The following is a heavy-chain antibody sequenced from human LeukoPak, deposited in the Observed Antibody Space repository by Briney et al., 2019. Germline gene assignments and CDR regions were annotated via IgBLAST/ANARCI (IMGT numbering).Heavy chain of an antibody. V-gene: IGHV4-59*08. Sequence: SETLSLTCTVSGGSISSYYWSWIRQPPGKGLEWIGYIYYSGSTNYNPSLKSRVTISVDTSKNQFSLKLSSVTAADTAAYYCARFVRGTYYFDHWGQGTLVTVSS. CDR1: GGSISSYY. D-gene: IGHD3-16*01. CDR3: ARFVRGTYYFDH. CDR2: IYYSGST. J-gene: IGHJ4*02.